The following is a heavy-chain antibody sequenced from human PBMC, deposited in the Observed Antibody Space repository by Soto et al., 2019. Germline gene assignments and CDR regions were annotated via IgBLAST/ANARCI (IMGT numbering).Heavy chain of an antibody. CDR3: ARGPLVVLNYFES. J-gene: IGHJ4*02. CDR1: GGTFRNYP. CDR2: IFPLTDIP. Sequence: QVQLVQSGAEVKKPGSSVKVSCKASGGTFRNYPINWVRQAPGQGLEWMGSIFPLTDIPDYAQNFQARLTXRXDEXTNTAYMELSSLTSDDTAMYFCARGPLVVLNYFESWGQGTLVTVSS. V-gene: IGHV1-69*02.